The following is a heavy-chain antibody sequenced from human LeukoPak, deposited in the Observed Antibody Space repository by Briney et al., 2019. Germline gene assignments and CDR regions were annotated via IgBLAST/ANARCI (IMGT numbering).Heavy chain of an antibody. J-gene: IGHJ4*02. CDR3: ARLRGYSGYDLGDYFDY. V-gene: IGHV1-69*15. CDR1: A. Sequence: AIXWXXXXHGQGVXWXGRIIAFFGSANYAQNFQCRVTLTPDQSTRTAYMELSSLRSEDTAVYYCARLRGYSGYDLGDYFDYWGQGTLVTVSS. CDR2: IIAFFGSA. D-gene: IGHD5-12*01.